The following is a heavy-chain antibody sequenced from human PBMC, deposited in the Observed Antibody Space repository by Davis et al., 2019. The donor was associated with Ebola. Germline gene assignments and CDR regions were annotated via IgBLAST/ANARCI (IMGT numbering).Heavy chain of an antibody. CDR3: ARGNYGDYIVLYYYNMDV. CDR2: IHYLGNT. CDR1: GGSFSGYF. J-gene: IGHJ6*02. V-gene: IGHV4-59*01. D-gene: IGHD4-17*01. Sequence: MPSETLSLTCAVSGGSFSGYFWSWIRQPPGKGLEWIGNIHYLGNTNYNPSPKSRVTMSVDTSKSQFSLKLSSVTAADTAVYYCARGNYGDYIVLYYYNMDVWGQGTAVTVSS.